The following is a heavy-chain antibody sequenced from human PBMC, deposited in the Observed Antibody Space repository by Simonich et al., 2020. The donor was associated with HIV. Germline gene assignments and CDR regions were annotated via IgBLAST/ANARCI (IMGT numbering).Heavy chain of an antibody. Sequence: EVQLLESGGGLVQPGGSLRLSCAASGFTFSSYAMSWVRQAPGKWRTGVSTVIGGGGNTYYADSVKGRFTIARDNSKNTLYLQMNSLRAEDTAVYYCAKDRYYNFWSGYYDYWGQGTLVTVSS. CDR2: VIGGGGNT. CDR1: GFTFSSYA. V-gene: IGHV3-23*01. CDR3: AKDRYYNFWSGYYDY. J-gene: IGHJ4*02. D-gene: IGHD3-3*01.